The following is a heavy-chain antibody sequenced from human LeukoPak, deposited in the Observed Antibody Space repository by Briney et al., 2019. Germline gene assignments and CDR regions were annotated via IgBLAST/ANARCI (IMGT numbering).Heavy chain of an antibody. D-gene: IGHD4-11*01. Sequence: RSETLSLTCAVSGGSFSGYYWTWIRQPPGKGLEWIGEINHSGSANYNPSLMSRVTISLDTSKNHFSLNLSSVTAADTAVYYCARGQGTVTTHWGQGTLVTVSS. CDR2: INHSGSA. J-gene: IGHJ4*02. CDR3: ARGQGTVTTH. CDR1: GGSFSGYY. V-gene: IGHV4-34*01.